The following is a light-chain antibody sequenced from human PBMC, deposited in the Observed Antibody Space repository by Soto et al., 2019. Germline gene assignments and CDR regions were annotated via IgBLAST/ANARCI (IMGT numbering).Light chain of an antibody. CDR3: QHYKDYSWT. V-gene: IGKV1-5*03. CDR2: KTS. CDR1: QSISSW. Sequence: DIHMTQSPSTLSASVGDRVTITCRASQSISSWLAWYQQNPGKAPKLFIYKTSSLETGVPSRFSGSGSGTEFTLTISSLQPDDFATYYCQHYKDYSWTFGQGTKVEVK. J-gene: IGKJ1*01.